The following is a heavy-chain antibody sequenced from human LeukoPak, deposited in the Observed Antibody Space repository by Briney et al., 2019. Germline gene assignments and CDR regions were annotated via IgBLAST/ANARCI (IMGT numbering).Heavy chain of an antibody. V-gene: IGHV3-23*01. CDR2: ISGSGGST. D-gene: IGHD3-3*01. Sequence: PGGSLRLSCAASGFTFSSYAMSWVRQAPGKGLEWVSAISGSGGSTYYADSVKARFTISRDNSKNTLYLQMNSLRAEDTAVYYCAKRPKITIFGVAGNWFDPWGQGTLVTVSS. CDR1: GFTFSSYA. J-gene: IGHJ5*02. CDR3: AKRPKITIFGVAGNWFDP.